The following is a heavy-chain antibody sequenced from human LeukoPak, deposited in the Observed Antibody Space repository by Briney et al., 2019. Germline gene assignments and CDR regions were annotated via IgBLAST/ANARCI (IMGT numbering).Heavy chain of an antibody. CDR2: IKQDGSEK. J-gene: IGHJ4*02. V-gene: IGHV3-7*01. CDR3: ARVGGGYYPSYYFDF. CDR1: GFTFSSYW. Sequence: PGGSLRLSCAASGFTFSSYWMSWVRQAPGKGLEWVANIKQDGSEKYYVDSVKGRFTISRDNAKNSLYLQMNSLRAEDTAVYYCARVGGGYYPSYYFDFWGQGTLVTVSS. D-gene: IGHD3-22*01.